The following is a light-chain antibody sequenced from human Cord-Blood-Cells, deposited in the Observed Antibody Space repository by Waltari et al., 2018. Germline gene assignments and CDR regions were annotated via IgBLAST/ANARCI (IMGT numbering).Light chain of an antibody. CDR2: GAS. CDR1: QSVSSSY. V-gene: IGKV3-20*01. CDR3: QQYGSSRGWT. J-gene: IGKJ1*01. Sequence: EIVLTQSPGTLSLSPGERATLSCRASQSVSSSYLAWYQQKPGQAPRLLIYGASSRATGIPDRFSGSGSGTDFTLTISRLEPEDFAVYYCQQYGSSRGWTFGQGTKVETK.